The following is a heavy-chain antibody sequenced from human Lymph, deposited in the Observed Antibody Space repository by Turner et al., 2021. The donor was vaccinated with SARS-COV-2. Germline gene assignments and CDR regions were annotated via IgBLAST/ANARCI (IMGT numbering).Heavy chain of an antibody. CDR2: IYYSGNP. V-gene: IGHV4-39*01. Sequence: QLQLQESGPGLVKPSETLSLTCTVSGGSISGSGYYWGWIRQHPGKGLEWIGNIYYSGNPVYNPSLKSRVTISVDTSKNLFALKLSSVTAADTAVYFCGVGPTRWYFQHWGQGTLVTVSS. J-gene: IGHJ1*01. CDR1: GGSISGSGYY. D-gene: IGHD1-26*01. CDR3: GVGPTRWYFQH.